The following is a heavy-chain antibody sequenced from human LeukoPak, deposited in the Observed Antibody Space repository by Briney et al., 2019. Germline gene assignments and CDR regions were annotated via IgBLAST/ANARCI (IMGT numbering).Heavy chain of an antibody. Sequence: GGSLRLSCAASGFTFSRYWVSWVRQAPGKGLEWVANIKQDGSEKYYVDSVKGRFTISRDNAKNSLFLQMNNLRAEDTAVYYCATHSGWRFDYWGQGTLVTVSS. V-gene: IGHV3-7*03. CDR3: ATHSGWRFDY. J-gene: IGHJ4*02. CDR1: GFTFSRYW. CDR2: IKQDGSEK. D-gene: IGHD6-19*01.